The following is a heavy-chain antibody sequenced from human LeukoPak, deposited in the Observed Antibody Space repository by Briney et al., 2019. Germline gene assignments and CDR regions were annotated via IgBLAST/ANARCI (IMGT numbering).Heavy chain of an antibody. Sequence: SVKVSCKASGGTFSSYAISWVRQAPGQGLEWMGGIIPIFGTVNYAQKFQGRVTITADESTSTAYMELSSLRSEDTAVYYCARAAVAGIHSGDYWGQGTLVTVAS. J-gene: IGHJ4*02. CDR2: IIPIFGTV. CDR3: ARAAVAGIHSGDY. CDR1: GGTFSSYA. V-gene: IGHV1-69*01. D-gene: IGHD6-19*01.